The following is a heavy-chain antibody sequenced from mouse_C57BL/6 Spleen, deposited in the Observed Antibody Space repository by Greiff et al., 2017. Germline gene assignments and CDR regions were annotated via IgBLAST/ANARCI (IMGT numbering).Heavy chain of an antibody. CDR1: GYTFTSYW. Sequence: VKLQQPGAELVKPGASVKLSCKASGYTFTSYWMHWVQQRPGQGLEWIGMIHPNSGSTNYNEKFKSKATLTVDKSSSTAYMQLSSLTSEDSAVYYCARDRYYGIRYAMDYWGQGTSVTVSS. CDR3: ARDRYYGIRYAMDY. J-gene: IGHJ4*01. D-gene: IGHD2-1*01. V-gene: IGHV1-64*01. CDR2: IHPNSGST.